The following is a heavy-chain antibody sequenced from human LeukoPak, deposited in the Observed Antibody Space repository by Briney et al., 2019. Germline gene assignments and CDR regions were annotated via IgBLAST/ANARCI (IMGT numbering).Heavy chain of an antibody. CDR2: IYYSGST. CDR3: ARHYDSSGYHLSPFDF. Sequence: SETLSLTCTVSGGSISSSGYYWGWIRQPPGKGLEWIGYIYYSGSTNYNPSLKSRVTISVDTSKKQLSLKLSSVTAADTAVYYCARHYDSSGYHLSPFDFWGRGILVTVSS. J-gene: IGHJ4*02. CDR1: GGSISSSGYY. V-gene: IGHV4-61*05. D-gene: IGHD3-22*01.